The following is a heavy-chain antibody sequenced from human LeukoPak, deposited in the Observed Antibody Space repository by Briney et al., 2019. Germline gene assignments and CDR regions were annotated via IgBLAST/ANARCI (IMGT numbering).Heavy chain of an antibody. J-gene: IGHJ5*02. CDR3: ARRTGMTLAGWLRVVDL. CDR2: IYYSGST. D-gene: IGHD3-22*01. V-gene: IGHV4-31*03. CDR1: GGSISSGGYY. Sequence: SETLSLTCTVSGGSISSGGYYWSWIRQHPGKGLEWIGYIYYSGSTYYNPSLKSRVTISVDTSKNQFSLKLSSVTAADTAVYYCARRTGMTLAGWLRVVDLWGQGTLVTVSS.